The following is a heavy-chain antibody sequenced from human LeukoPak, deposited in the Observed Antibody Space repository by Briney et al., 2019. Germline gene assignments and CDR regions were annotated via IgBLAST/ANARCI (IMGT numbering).Heavy chain of an antibody. D-gene: IGHD2-21*02. J-gene: IGHJ4*02. CDR1: GFTFSSYW. Sequence: PGGSLRLSCAASGFTFSSYWMHWVRQPPGKGLVWVSRINSDGSSTNYADSVKGRFTISRDNSKNTLYLQMNNLRAEDTAVYYCARAGCGGDCYSDYWGQGTLVTVSS. CDR3: ARAGCGGDCYSDY. CDR2: INSDGSST. V-gene: IGHV3-74*01.